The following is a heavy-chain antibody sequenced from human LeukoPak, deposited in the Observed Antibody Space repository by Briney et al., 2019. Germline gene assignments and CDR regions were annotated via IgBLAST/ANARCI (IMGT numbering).Heavy chain of an antibody. J-gene: IGHJ4*02. CDR3: AKSHVSTATGTGRYFDY. Sequence: GGSLRLSCAVSGLTFSNSAMSWVRQAPGKGLEWVSAISVGSDVIYYADSVKGRFAISRDNSKHTVYLQMDSLRAEDTAVYYCAKSHVSTATGTGRYFDYWGQGTLVTVSS. CDR2: ISVGSDVI. V-gene: IGHV3-23*01. CDR1: GLTFSNSA. D-gene: IGHD3-9*01.